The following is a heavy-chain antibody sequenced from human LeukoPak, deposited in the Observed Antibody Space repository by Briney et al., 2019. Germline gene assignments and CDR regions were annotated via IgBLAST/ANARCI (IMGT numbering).Heavy chain of an antibody. CDR2: IKEDGSDK. D-gene: IGHD4-17*01. J-gene: IGHJ5*01. Sequence: GGSLTLSCIASGFTFSNYWMSWVRQAPGKGLEWGASIKEDGSDKYYVDSVKGRFTISRDNTKNSLFVQMSSLRAEDTAVYYCARLKDAVTIFDCWGQGILVTVSS. CDR1: GFTFSNYW. V-gene: IGHV3-7*01. CDR3: ARLKDAVTIFDC.